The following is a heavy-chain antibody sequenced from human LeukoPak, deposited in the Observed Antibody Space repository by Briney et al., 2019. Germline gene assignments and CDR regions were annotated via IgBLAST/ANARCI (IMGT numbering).Heavy chain of an antibody. D-gene: IGHD4-11*01. J-gene: IGHJ4*02. Sequence: GRSLRLSCAASGFIFDDHGMHWVRQAPGKGLVWVSRINTDGSSTNYADSVKGRFTISRDNAKNTLYLQMNSLRAEDTAVYYCARGLQGIDYWGQGTLVTVSS. CDR3: ARGLQGIDY. CDR2: INTDGSST. CDR1: GFIFDDHG. V-gene: IGHV3-74*01.